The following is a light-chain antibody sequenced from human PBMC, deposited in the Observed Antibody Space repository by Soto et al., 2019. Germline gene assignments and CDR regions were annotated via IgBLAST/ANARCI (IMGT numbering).Light chain of an antibody. CDR2: GVS. V-gene: IGLV2-14*01. J-gene: IGLJ3*02. Sequence: QSALTQPASVSGSPGQSITISCTGTSSDVGAYNYVSWYQQHPGKAPKLMIYGVSNRPSGIPNRFSGSKSGNTASLTISGLQAEDEADYYCNSYTSTSTVVFGGRTKLTVL. CDR1: SSDVGAYNY. CDR3: NSYTSTSTVV.